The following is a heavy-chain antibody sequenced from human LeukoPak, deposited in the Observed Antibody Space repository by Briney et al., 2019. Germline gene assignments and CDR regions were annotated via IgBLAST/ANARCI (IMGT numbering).Heavy chain of an antibody. V-gene: IGHV3-30*03. CDR2: ISFDGSNK. CDR3: SRGGRYYSSGYIHYFDY. D-gene: IGHD3-22*01. CDR1: GFTLSSYG. J-gene: IGHJ4*02. Sequence: GRSLRLSCAASGFTLSSYGMHWVRKAPGKGLEWVAVISFDGSNKNYADSVKGRFTISRDTSKNTLYMQMKSLRTNDTAGYYCSRGGRYYSSGYIHYFDYWGQGTLVTVSS.